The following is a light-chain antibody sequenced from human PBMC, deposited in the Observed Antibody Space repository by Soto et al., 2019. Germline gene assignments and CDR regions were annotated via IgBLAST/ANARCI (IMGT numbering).Light chain of an antibody. J-gene: IGLJ3*02. CDR3: SSYTSSSTWV. V-gene: IGLV2-14*01. CDR1: SSDVGGYNY. CDR2: DVS. Sequence: QSVLTQPASVSGSPGQSIAISCTGTSSDVGGYNYVSWYQQHPGKTPNLMIYDVSNRPSGVSNRFSGSKSGNTASLTISGLQVEDEADYYCSSYTSSSTWVFGGGTKLTVL.